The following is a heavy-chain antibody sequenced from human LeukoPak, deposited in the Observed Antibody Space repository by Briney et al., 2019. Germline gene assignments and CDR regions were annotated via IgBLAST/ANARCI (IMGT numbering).Heavy chain of an antibody. CDR3: ARLTNGYCSSTSCHAGFDY. V-gene: IGHV5-51*01. CDR2: IYPGDSDT. CDR1: GYSFTSYC. D-gene: IGHD2-2*01. J-gene: IGHJ4*02. Sequence: PGGSSHISCKASGYSFTSYCICCVRQMPGEGLEWMGIIYPGDSDTRYSPSFQGHVTISADKSISTAYLQWTILKASDTAMYYCARLTNGYCSSTSCHAGFDYWGQGTLVTVSS.